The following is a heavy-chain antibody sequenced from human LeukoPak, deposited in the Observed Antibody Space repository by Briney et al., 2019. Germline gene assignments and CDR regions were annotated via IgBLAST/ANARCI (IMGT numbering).Heavy chain of an antibody. CDR3: AGVYNSGTYQPDY. V-gene: IGHV7-4-1*01. CDR2: INTSTGSA. Sequence: GASVKLSCKASAGYMFTSYTMSWVRQAPGQGLEWVGWINTSTGSARYAQAFTGRFVFSLDTSVSTAYLQIDSLKPEDTAVYYCAGVYNSGTYQPDYWGQGTLVTVSS. D-gene: IGHD3-10*01. J-gene: IGHJ4*02. CDR1: AGYMFTSYT.